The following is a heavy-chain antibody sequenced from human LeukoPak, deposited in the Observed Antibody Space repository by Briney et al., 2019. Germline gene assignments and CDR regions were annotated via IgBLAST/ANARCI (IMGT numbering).Heavy chain of an antibody. CDR2: IYSGGST. CDR3: ARGVYDILTGYCHGMDV. J-gene: IGHJ6*02. D-gene: IGHD3-9*01. Sequence: PGGSLRLSCAASGFTVSSNYMSWVRQAPGKGLEWVSVIYSGGSTYYADSVKGRFTISRHESKNTLYLQMNSLRAEDTAVYYCARGVYDILTGYCHGMDVWGQGTTVTVSS. CDR1: GFTVSSNY. V-gene: IGHV3-53*04.